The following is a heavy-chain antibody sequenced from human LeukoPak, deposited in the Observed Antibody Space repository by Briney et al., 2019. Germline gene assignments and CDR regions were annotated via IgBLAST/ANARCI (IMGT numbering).Heavy chain of an antibody. J-gene: IGHJ6*03. CDR2: IYHSGSS. V-gene: IGHV4-4*02. CDR1: GGSISSNNW. D-gene: IGHD6-19*01. Sequence: SETLSLTCAVSGGSISSNNWWNWVRQPPGKGLEWIGEIYHSGSSNYNPSLKSRVTISVDKSKNQFSLKLSSVTAADTAVYYCARDRWLAHGYYYYYMDVWGKGTTVTISS. CDR3: ARDRWLAHGYYYYYMDV.